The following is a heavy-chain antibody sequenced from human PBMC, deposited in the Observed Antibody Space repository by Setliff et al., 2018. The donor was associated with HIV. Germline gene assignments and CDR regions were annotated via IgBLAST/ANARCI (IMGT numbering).Heavy chain of an antibody. CDR1: GDSITSSSYY. J-gene: IGHJ6*03. CDR2: INHSGST. CDR3: ARAIFGIVHYYMDV. V-gene: IGHV4-39*07. D-gene: IGHD3-3*01. Sequence: SETLSLTCTVSGDSITSSSYYWGWIRQPPGKGLEWIGEINHSGSTNYNPSLKSRVTISVDTSKNQFSLKLSSVTAADTAVYYCARAIFGIVHYYMDVWGKGTTVTVSS.